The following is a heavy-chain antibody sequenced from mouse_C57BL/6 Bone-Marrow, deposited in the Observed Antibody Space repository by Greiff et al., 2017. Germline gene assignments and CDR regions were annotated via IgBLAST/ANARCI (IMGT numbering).Heavy chain of an antibody. Sequence: EVQLQQSGAELVRPGASVTLSCTASGFNIKDDYMHWVKQRPEQGLEWIGWIDPENGDTEYASKFQGKATITADTSSNTAYLQLSSLTSEDTAVYYCTTLYYYGSSSYYFDYWGQGTTLTVSS. J-gene: IGHJ2*01. V-gene: IGHV14-4*01. CDR2: IDPENGDT. CDR3: TTLYYYGSSSYYFDY. D-gene: IGHD1-1*01. CDR1: GFNIKDDY.